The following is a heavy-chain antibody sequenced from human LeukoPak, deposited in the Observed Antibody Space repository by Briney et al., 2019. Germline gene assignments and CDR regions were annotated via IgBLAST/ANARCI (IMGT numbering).Heavy chain of an antibody. CDR1: GGSISSYY. Sequence: SETLSLTCTVSGGSISSYYWSWIRQPAGKGLEWIGRIYTSGSTNYNPSLKSRVTMSVDTSKNQFSLKLSSVTAADTAVYYCARDSGVPAAPDAFDIWGQGTMVTVSS. J-gene: IGHJ3*02. CDR2: IYTSGST. V-gene: IGHV4-4*07. CDR3: ARDSGVPAAPDAFDI. D-gene: IGHD2-2*01.